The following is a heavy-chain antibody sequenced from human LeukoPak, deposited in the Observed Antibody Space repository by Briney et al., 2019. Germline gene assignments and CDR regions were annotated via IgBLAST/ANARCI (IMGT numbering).Heavy chain of an antibody. CDR1: GFTFTSYA. Sequence: TGGSLRLSCAASGFTFTSYAMSWVRQAPGKGLEWVSAISGNGGSTYYADSVKGRFTISRDNSKNTLYLQMNSLRAEDTAVYYCATRAVAVNYFDYWGQGTLVTVSS. CDR2: ISGNGGST. D-gene: IGHD6-19*01. CDR3: ATRAVAVNYFDY. J-gene: IGHJ4*02. V-gene: IGHV3-23*01.